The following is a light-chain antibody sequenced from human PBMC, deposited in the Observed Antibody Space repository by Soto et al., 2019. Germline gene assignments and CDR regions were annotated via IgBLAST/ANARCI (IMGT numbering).Light chain of an antibody. Sequence: EIVMTQSPATLSVSPGERATLSCRASQSVSSNLAWYQQKPGQVPRLLIYDASTRATGIPDRFSGSGSGTDFTLTISRLEPEDFAVYFCQQYATSPLAFGGGTKVDIK. V-gene: IGKV3-20*01. CDR3: QQYATSPLA. J-gene: IGKJ4*01. CDR1: QSVSSN. CDR2: DAS.